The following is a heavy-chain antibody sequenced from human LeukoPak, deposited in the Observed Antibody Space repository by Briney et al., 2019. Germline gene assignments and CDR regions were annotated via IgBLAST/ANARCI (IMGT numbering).Heavy chain of an antibody. CDR1: GGSISSGDYY. J-gene: IGHJ4*02. CDR3: ARVGPGVWFDY. V-gene: IGHV4-30-4*01. CDR2: IYYSGST. D-gene: IGHD3-16*01. Sequence: SETLSLTCTVSGGSISSGDYYWSWIRQPPGKGLVWIGNIYYSGSTYYNPSLKSRVTISVDTSKNQFSLKLSSVTAADTAVYYCARVGPGVWFDYWGQGTLVTVSS.